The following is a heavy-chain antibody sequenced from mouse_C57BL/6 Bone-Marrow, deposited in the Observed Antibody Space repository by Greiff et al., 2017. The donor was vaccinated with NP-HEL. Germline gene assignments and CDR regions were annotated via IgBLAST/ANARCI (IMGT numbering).Heavy chain of an antibody. Sequence: EVMLVESGGDLVKPGGSLKLSCAASGFTFSSYGMSWVRQTPDKRLEWVATISSGGSYTYYPDSVKGRFTISRDNAKNTLYLQMSSLKSEDTAMYYCARQGYGNYVDYWGQGTSVTVSS. V-gene: IGHV5-6*01. CDR1: GFTFSSYG. J-gene: IGHJ4*01. CDR2: ISSGGSYT. D-gene: IGHD2-10*02. CDR3: ARQGYGNYVDY.